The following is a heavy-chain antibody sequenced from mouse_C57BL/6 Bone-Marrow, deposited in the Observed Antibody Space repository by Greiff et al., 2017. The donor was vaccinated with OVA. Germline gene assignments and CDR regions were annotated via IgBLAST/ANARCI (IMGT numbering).Heavy chain of an antibody. D-gene: IGHD2-4*01. CDR2: IYPGDGDT. CDR3: ARRNYDYPFAY. V-gene: IGHV1-80*01. J-gene: IGHJ3*01. Sequence: LQESGAELVKPGASVKISCKASGYAFSSYWMNWVKQRPGKGLEWIGQIYPGDGDTNYNGKFKGKATLTADKSSSTAYMQLSSLTSEDSAVYFCARRNYDYPFAYWGQGTLVTVSA. CDR1: GYAFSSYW.